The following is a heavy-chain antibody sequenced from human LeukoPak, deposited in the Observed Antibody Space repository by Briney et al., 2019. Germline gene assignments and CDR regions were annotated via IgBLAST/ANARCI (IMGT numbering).Heavy chain of an antibody. Sequence: ASVKVSCKASGYTFTSYGISWVRQAPGQGLEWMGWISAYNGNTNYAQKLQGRVTMTTDTSTSTAYMELRSLRSDDTAVYYCARGTYYYGSGSYSIDYYYYYMDVWGKGTTVTISS. CDR1: GYTFTSYG. D-gene: IGHD3-10*01. V-gene: IGHV1-18*01. J-gene: IGHJ6*03. CDR2: ISAYNGNT. CDR3: ARGTYYYGSGSYSIDYYYYYMDV.